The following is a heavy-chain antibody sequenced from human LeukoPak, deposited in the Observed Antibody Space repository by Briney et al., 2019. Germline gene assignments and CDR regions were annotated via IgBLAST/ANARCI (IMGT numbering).Heavy chain of an antibody. J-gene: IGHJ4*02. D-gene: IGHD4-11*01. V-gene: IGHV4-34*01. Sequence: SSETLSLTCAVYGGSFTIYSWTWIRQPPGKSLEWVGEISPSGNTQYTPSLKSRVTISLDASKSQFYLKLNPVTAADTAVYYCARRVRSADYRLDYWGQGTLVTVSS. CDR1: GGSFTIYS. CDR2: ISPSGNT. CDR3: ARRVRSADYRLDY.